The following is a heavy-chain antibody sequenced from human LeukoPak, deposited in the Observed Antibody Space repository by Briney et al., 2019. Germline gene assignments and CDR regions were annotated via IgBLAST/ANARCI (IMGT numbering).Heavy chain of an antibody. D-gene: IGHD3-22*01. CDR3: ASLTRWRYYYDSSGYPRYYFDY. V-gene: IGHV1-69*04. J-gene: IGHJ4*02. Sequence: ASVKVSCKASGGTFSSYAISWVRQAPGQGLEWMGRIIPILGIANYAQKFQGRVTITADKSTSTAYMELSSLRSEDTAVYYCASLTRWRYYYDSSGYPRYYFDYWGQGTLVTVSS. CDR2: IIPILGIA. CDR1: GGTFSSYA.